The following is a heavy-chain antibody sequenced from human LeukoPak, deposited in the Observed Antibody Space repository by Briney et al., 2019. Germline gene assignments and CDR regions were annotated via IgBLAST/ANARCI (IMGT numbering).Heavy chain of an antibody. CDR2: INQDGSET. D-gene: IGHD6-13*01. J-gene: IGHJ4*02. CDR1: GFTLSSYW. V-gene: IGHV3-7*03. CDR3: ARGSGSSWYFYFDY. Sequence: GGSLRLSCEVSGFTLSSYWMSWVRQAPGKGLEWVANINQDGSETYYVDSLNGRFTVSKDNAKQSLYLQMNSLRAEDTALYYCARGSGSSWYFYFDYWGQGTLVTVSS.